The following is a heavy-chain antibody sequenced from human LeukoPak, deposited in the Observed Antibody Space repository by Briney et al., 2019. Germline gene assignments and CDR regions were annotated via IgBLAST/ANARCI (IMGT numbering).Heavy chain of an antibody. Sequence: SETLSLTCTVSGGSISSYYWSWVRQPPGKGLEWIGYIYYSGSTNYNPSLKSRVTISVDTSKNQFSLKLSSVTAADTAVYYCARYSVATRYYYYYGMDVWGQGTTVTVSS. V-gene: IGHV4-59*01. CDR1: GGSISSYY. CDR3: ARYSVATRYYYYYGMDV. J-gene: IGHJ6*02. CDR2: IYYSGST. D-gene: IGHD1-26*01.